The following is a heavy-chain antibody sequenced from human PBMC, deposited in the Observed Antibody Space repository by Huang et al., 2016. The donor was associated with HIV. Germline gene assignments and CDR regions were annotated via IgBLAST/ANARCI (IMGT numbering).Heavy chain of an antibody. CDR2: SSGYNGNT. CDR1: GNTFGGYG. V-gene: IGHV1-18*04. CDR3: ARDRRPYSGSYLGY. J-gene: IGHJ4*02. D-gene: IGHD1-26*01. Sequence: QVQLVQSGAEVKKPGDSVKVSCKASGNTFGGYGISWGRQGPGQGLEWMGWSSGYNGNTNYVENLQGRVTMTTDTSTSTAYMELRSLRSDDTAVYYCARDRRPYSGSYLGYWGQGTLVTVSS.